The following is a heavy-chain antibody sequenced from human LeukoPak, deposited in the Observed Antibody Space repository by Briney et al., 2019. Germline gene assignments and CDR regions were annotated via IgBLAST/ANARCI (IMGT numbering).Heavy chain of an antibody. D-gene: IGHD3-16*02. CDR3: ASRYYHYVWGSYRYDS. J-gene: IGHJ5*01. V-gene: IGHV4-39*01. CDR1: GGSISSTSYY. Sequence: PSETLSLTCTVSGGSISSTSYYCGWVRQPPGKGVEGIVSIYHSGSTYYNPSLKSRVTIYVDTPENHVSLKLGSVTAADTALYSCASRYYHYVWGSYRYDSWGQGTLVTVSS. CDR2: IYHSGST.